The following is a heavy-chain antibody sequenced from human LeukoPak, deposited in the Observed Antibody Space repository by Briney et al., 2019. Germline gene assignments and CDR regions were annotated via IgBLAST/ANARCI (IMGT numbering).Heavy chain of an antibody. CDR3: ARHADIAAAPFYGY. V-gene: IGHV5-51*01. CDR2: IYPGDSDI. CDR1: GYSFTSYW. J-gene: IGHJ4*02. Sequence: GESLKISCKSSGYSFTSYWIGWVRHMPGKGLEWMGIIYPGDSDIRYSPSFQGQVTISADKSITTAYLQWSSLKAADTAMYYCARHADIAAAPFYGYWGQGTLVTVSS. D-gene: IGHD6-13*01.